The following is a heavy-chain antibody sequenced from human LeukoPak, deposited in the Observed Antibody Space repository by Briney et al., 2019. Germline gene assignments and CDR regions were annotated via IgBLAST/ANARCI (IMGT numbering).Heavy chain of an antibody. Sequence: ASVKVSCKASGGTFSSYAISWVRQPPGQGLEWMGRIIPILGIANYAQKFQGRVTITADKSTSTAYMELSILKSEDTAVYYCARDYSGSYSSFDYWGQGTLVTVSS. CDR3: ARDYSGSYSSFDY. CDR1: GGTFSSYA. J-gene: IGHJ4*02. CDR2: IIPILGIA. D-gene: IGHD1-26*01. V-gene: IGHV1-69*04.